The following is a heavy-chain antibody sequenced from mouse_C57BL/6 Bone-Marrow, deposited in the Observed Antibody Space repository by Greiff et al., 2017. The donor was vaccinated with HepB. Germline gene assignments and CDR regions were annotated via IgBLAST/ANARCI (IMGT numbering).Heavy chain of an antibody. J-gene: IGHJ2*01. CDR3: ARGSTVVARGDLDY. CDR1: GYTFTSYW. D-gene: IGHD1-1*01. V-gene: IGHV1-55*01. CDR2: IYPGSGST. Sequence: QVQLQQPGAELVKPGASVKMSCKASGYTFTSYWITWVKQRPGQGLEWIGDIYPGSGSTNYNEKFKSKATLTVDTSSSTAYMQLSSLTSEDSAVYYCARGSTVVARGDLDYWGQGTPLTVSS.